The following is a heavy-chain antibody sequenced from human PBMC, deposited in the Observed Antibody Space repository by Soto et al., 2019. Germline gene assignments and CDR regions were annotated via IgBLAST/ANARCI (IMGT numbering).Heavy chain of an antibody. Sequence: QVQLVESGGGVVQPGRSLRLSCAASGFTFSSYAMHWVRQAPGKGLEWVAVISYDGSNKYYADSVKGRFTISRDNSKNKLYLQMNSLRGEDTAVYYCARSSQPYYYYGMDVWGQGTTVTVSS. D-gene: IGHD5-18*01. CDR3: ARSSQPYYYYGMDV. CDR2: ISYDGSNK. CDR1: GFTFSSYA. V-gene: IGHV3-30-3*01. J-gene: IGHJ6*02.